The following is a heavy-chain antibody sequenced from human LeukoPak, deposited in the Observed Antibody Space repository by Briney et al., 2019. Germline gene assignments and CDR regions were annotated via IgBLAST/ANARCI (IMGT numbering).Heavy chain of an antibody. D-gene: IGHD5-12*01. V-gene: IGHV4-59*01. J-gene: IGHJ4*02. Sequence: HSETLSLTCTVSGGSISTYYWSWIRQPPGKGLEWIGYIYYSGSTNYNPSLKSRVTISVDTSRNQFSLKLYSVTAADTAVYYCARAYSGYDLFDYWGQGTLVTVSS. CDR3: ARAYSGYDLFDY. CDR2: IYYSGST. CDR1: GGSISTYY.